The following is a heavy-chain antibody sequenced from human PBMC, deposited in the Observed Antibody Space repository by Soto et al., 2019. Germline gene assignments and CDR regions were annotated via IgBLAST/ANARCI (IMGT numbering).Heavy chain of an antibody. V-gene: IGHV3-21*06. CDR1: GFTFSDYS. Sequence: EVQLVESGGGLVKPGGSPRLSCAASGFTFSDYSMLWVRQAPGKGLEWLSFIANGDNHIFYSDSVKGRFTISRDNAKNSVFLLMNSLRAVGTVVYYCAKENGYFCGGGCNRGDFDLWGHGVKVTVAS. CDR3: AKENGYFCGGGCNRGDFDL. D-gene: IGHD2-21*02. J-gene: IGHJ3*01. CDR2: IANGDNHI.